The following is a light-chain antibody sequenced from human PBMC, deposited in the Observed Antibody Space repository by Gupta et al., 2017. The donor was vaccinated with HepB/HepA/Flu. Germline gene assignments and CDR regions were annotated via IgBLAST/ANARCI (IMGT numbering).Light chain of an antibody. J-gene: IGKJ4*01. Sequence: EIVLTQSPATLSLSPGERATLSCRASQSVSSYLAWYQQKPGQAPRLLIYDASNRATGIPARFSGSGSGTDFTRTISSLEPEDFAVYYCQQFRAFGGGTKVEIK. CDR2: DAS. CDR3: QQFRA. CDR1: QSVSSY. V-gene: IGKV3-11*01.